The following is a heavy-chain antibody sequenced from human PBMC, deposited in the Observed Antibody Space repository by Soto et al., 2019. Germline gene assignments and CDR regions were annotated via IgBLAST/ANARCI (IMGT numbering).Heavy chain of an antibody. Sequence: QVQLQESGPGLVKSSETLSLTCTISGGSISSYYWSWIRQPPGKGLEWIGYIYYSGSTTYNPSLKSRVTISVDTSKNQFSLKLTSVTAADTAVYYCARMIVEYYYGSGRGDAFDIWGQGTMVTVSS. J-gene: IGHJ3*02. CDR2: IYYSGST. D-gene: IGHD3-10*01. V-gene: IGHV4-59*08. CDR3: ARMIVEYYYGSGRGDAFDI. CDR1: GGSISSYY.